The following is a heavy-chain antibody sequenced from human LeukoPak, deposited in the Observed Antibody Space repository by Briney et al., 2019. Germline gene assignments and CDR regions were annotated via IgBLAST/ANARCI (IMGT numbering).Heavy chain of an antibody. V-gene: IGHV4-34*01. CDR1: GGSFSGYY. Sequence: SETLSLTCAVYGGSFSGYYWSWIRQPPGKGLEWIGEINHSGSTNYNPSLKSRVTISVDTSKNQFSLKLSSVTATDTAVYYCARGFRRYCSGGSCYFNWFDSWGQGTLVTVSS. CDR2: INHSGST. D-gene: IGHD2-15*01. CDR3: ARGFRRYCSGGSCYFNWFDS. J-gene: IGHJ5*01.